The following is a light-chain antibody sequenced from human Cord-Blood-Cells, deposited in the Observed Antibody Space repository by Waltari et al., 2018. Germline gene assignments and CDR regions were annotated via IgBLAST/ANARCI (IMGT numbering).Light chain of an antibody. CDR1: SSNIGSNT. V-gene: IGLV1-44*01. Sequence: QSVLTQPPSASGTPGQRVTISCSGSSSNIGSNTVNWYQQLPGTAPKLLIYSNKQRPSGVPDRFSGSKSGTSASLAVSGLQSEDEADYDCAAWDDSLNGRVFGGGTKLTVL. J-gene: IGLJ3*02. CDR3: AAWDDSLNGRV. CDR2: SNK.